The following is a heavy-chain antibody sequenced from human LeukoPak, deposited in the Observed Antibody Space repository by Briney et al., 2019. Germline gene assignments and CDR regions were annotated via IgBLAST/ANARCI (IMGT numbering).Heavy chain of an antibody. CDR3: ARVDCSGGSCYAFDI. V-gene: IGHV4-4*07. J-gene: IGHJ3*02. Sequence: SETLPLTCSVSGGSISSYYWSWIRQPAGKGLGWIGRIYSSGSTNYNPSLKSRVTVSVDTSRNQFSLKLSSVTAADTAVYYCARVDCSGGSCYAFDIWGQGTMVTVSS. CDR2: IYSSGST. CDR1: GGSISSYY. D-gene: IGHD2-15*01.